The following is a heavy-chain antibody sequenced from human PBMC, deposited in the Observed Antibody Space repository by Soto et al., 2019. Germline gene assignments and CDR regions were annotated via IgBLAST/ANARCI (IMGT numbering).Heavy chain of an antibody. V-gene: IGHV4-31*03. CDR1: GASISSGDYY. Sequence: PSEPLSPTCTVSGASISSGDYYWSWIRQHPGRGLEWIGYIFYTGGTFYTPSLKSRVTLSVDTSKNQFSLKLTSVTAADTAVYFCARDRGATIFDFWGRGTLVTVSS. CDR2: IFYTGGT. CDR3: ARDRGATIFDF. D-gene: IGHD5-12*01. J-gene: IGHJ4*02.